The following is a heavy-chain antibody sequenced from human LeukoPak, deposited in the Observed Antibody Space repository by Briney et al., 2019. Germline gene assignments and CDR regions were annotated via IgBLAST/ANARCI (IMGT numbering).Heavy chain of an antibody. V-gene: IGHV4-34*01. Sequence: PSETLSLTCAVSGVSFNDYYWSWVRQTPGKGLEWIGEINHSGYTNDSPSLKSRVALSIDTSRKQFSLNLRSVTVADTGIYYCTRMTTGHDYWGQGTLVTVSS. D-gene: IGHD4-17*01. CDR1: GVSFNDYY. CDR2: INHSGYT. J-gene: IGHJ4*02. CDR3: TRMTTGHDY.